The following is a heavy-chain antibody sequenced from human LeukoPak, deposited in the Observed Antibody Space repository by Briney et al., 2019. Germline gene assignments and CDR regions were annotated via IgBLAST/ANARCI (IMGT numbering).Heavy chain of an antibody. J-gene: IGHJ3*02. CDR2: IYYSGST. CDR3: ARGGAGAYAFDI. D-gene: IGHD1-26*01. CDR1: GGSISSYY. V-gene: IGHV4-59*01. Sequence: SETLSLTCTVSGGSISSYYWSWIRQPPGKGLEWIGYIYYSGSTNYNPSLKSRVTISVDTSKKQFSLKLTSVTAADTAVYFCARGGAGAYAFDIWGQGTMVTVSS.